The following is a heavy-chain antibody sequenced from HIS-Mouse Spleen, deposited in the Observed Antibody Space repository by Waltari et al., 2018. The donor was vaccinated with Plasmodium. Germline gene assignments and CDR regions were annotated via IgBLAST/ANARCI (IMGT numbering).Heavy chain of an antibody. J-gene: IGHJ3*02. D-gene: IGHD6-13*01. CDR1: GFTFSSYW. V-gene: IGHV3-74*01. CDR3: ARTIAAAGTGDAFDM. Sequence: EVQLVESGGGLVQPGGSLRLSCAASGFTFSSYWMHWVRQAPGKGLGGVSRINRDGSSTRYADSGKGRFTISRDNAKNTLYLQMNSLRAEDTAVYYCARTIAAAGTGDAFDMWGQGTMVTVSS. CDR2: INRDGSST.